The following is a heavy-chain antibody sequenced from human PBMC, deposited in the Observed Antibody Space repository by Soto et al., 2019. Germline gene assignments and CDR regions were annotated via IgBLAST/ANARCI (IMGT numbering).Heavy chain of an antibody. CDR3: ARGRPPVYCSGGSCYSSFYYYYMDV. CDR1: GYTFTSYD. V-gene: IGHV1-8*01. D-gene: IGHD2-15*01. CDR2: MNPNSGNT. Sequence: QVQLVQSGAEVKKPGASVKVSCKASGYTFTSYDINWVRQATGQGLEWMGWMNPNSGNTGYAQKFQGRVTMTRNTSISTAFMELSSLRSEDTAVYYCARGRPPVYCSGGSCYSSFYYYYMDVWGKGTTVTVSS. J-gene: IGHJ6*03.